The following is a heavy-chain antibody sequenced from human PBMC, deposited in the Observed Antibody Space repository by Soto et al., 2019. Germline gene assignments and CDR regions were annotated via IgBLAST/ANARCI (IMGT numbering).Heavy chain of an antibody. V-gene: IGHV1-18*01. CDR1: GYTFTSYG. Sequence: QVQLVQSGAEVKKPGASVKVSCKASGYTFTSYGISWVRQAPGQGLEWMGWISAYNGNTNYAQKLQGRVTMTTDTSTSTAYMALRSLRSDDTAVYYCARVEKTIAAAGTAGEGWFDPWGQGTLVTVSS. D-gene: IGHD6-13*01. J-gene: IGHJ5*02. CDR2: ISAYNGNT. CDR3: ARVEKTIAAAGTAGEGWFDP.